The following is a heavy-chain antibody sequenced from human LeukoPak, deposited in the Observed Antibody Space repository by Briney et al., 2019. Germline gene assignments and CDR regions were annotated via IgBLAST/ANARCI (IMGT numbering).Heavy chain of an antibody. Sequence: PSETLSLTCTVSGGSIRSYYWSWIRQSPGKGLEWIGYIYYSGSTNYNPSLKSRVTISVDTSKNQFSLKLSSVTAADTAVYYCARHGSGRLNFLDYWGQGTLVTVSS. D-gene: IGHD6-19*01. CDR1: GGSIRSYY. CDR3: ARHGSGRLNFLDY. J-gene: IGHJ4*02. CDR2: IYYSGST. V-gene: IGHV4-59*08.